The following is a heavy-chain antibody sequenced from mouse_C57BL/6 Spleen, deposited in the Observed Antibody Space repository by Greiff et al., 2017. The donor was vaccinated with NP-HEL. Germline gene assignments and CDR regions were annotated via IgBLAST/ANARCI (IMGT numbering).Heavy chain of an antibody. D-gene: IGHD1-1*01. CDR2: IDPSDSYT. V-gene: IGHV1-69*01. CDR1: GYTFTSYW. Sequence: QVQLQQPGAELVMPGASVKLSCKASGYTFTSYWMHWVKQRPGQGLEWIGEIDPSDSYTNYNQKFKGTSTLTVDKSSSTAYMQLSSLTSEDSAVYYCARRIYYGSSWYFDVWGTGTTVTVSS. J-gene: IGHJ1*03. CDR3: ARRIYYGSSWYFDV.